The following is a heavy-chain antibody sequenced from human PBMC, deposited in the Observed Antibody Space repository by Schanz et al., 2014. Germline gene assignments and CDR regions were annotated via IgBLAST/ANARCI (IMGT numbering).Heavy chain of an antibody. D-gene: IGHD6-13*01. CDR1: GFTFRDYY. Sequence: QVQLVESGGGLVKPGGSLRLSCAASGFTFRDYYMSWIRQAPGKGLEWVSDISSGSSYANYADSVKGRFTISRDNAKNSLYLHMNSLRAEDTAVYYCAREQIMAAAGLVDYWGHGTLVTVSS. CDR3: AREQIMAAAGLVDY. CDR2: ISSGSSYA. J-gene: IGHJ4*01. V-gene: IGHV3-11*05.